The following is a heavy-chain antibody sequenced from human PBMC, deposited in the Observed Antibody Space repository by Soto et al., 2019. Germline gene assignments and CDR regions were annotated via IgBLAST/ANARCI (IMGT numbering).Heavy chain of an antibody. Sequence: LSLTCTVSGGSISSGDYYWSWIRQPPGKGLEWIGYIYYSGSTYYNPSLKSRVTISVDTSKNQFSLKLSSVTAADTAVYYCARERVYGSGSYNLYGRDVWGQGTTVTVSS. J-gene: IGHJ6*02. CDR3: ARERVYGSGSYNLYGRDV. D-gene: IGHD3-10*01. V-gene: IGHV4-30-4*01. CDR2: IYYSGST. CDR1: GGSISSGDYY.